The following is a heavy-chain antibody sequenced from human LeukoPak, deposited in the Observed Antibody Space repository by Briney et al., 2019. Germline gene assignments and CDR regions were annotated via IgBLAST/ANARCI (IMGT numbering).Heavy chain of an antibody. CDR3: ARMYSSSPYYFDY. CDR2: IYYSGST. V-gene: IGHV4-59*01. J-gene: IGHJ4*02. D-gene: IGHD6-6*01. CDR1: GGSISSYY. Sequence: SETLSLTCTVSGGSISSYYWSWIRQPPGKGLEYIGYIYYSGSTNYNPSLQSRVTISVDTSKNQFSLKLSSVTTADTAVYYRARMYSSSPYYFDYWGQGTLVTVSS.